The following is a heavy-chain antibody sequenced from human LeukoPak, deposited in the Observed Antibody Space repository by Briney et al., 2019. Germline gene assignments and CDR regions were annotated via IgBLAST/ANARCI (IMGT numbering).Heavy chain of an antibody. J-gene: IGHJ4*02. CDR3: ARDFYGGLIDY. Sequence: PGRSLRLSCAASGFTFSSYGMHWVRQAPGKGLEWVAVIWYDGSNKYYADSVKGRFTISRDNSRNTLYLQMNSLRAEDTAVYCCARDFYGGLIDYWGQGTLVTVSS. D-gene: IGHD4-23*01. CDR2: IWYDGSNK. V-gene: IGHV3-33*01. CDR1: GFTFSSYG.